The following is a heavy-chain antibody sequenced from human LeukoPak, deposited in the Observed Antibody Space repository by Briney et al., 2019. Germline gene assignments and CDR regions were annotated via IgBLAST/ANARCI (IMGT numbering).Heavy chain of an antibody. D-gene: IGHD4-17*01. CDR3: ARDSTVTTNYQYFQH. CDR1: GFTFSSYG. CDR2: IWYDGSNK. J-gene: IGHJ1*01. Sequence: AGGSLRLSCAASGFTFSSYGMHWVRQAPGKGLEWVAVIWYDGSNKYYADSVKGRFTISRDSSKNTLYLQMNSLRAEDTAVYYCARDSTVTTNYQYFQHWGQGTLVTVSS. V-gene: IGHV3-33*01.